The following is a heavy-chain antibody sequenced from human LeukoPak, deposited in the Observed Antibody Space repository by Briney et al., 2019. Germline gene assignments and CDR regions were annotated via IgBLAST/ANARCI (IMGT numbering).Heavy chain of an antibody. D-gene: IGHD2-8*01. J-gene: IGHJ4*02. CDR3: ARVSIVLMVYAEYYFDY. V-gene: IGHV3-33*01. CDR1: GVTFSSYG. Sequence: GGSLRLSCAASGVTFSSYGMHWVRQAPGKGLEWVAVIWYDGSNKYYADSVKGRFTISRDNSKNTLYLQMNSLRAEDTAVYYCARVSIVLMVYAEYYFDYWGQGTLVTVSS. CDR2: IWYDGSNK.